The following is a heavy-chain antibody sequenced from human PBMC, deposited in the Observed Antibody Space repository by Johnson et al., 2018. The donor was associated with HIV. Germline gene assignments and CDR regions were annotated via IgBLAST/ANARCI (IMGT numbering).Heavy chain of an antibody. D-gene: IGHD6-19*01. CDR2: ISGSGSTI. V-gene: IGHV3-11*01. Sequence: QVQLVESGGGLVKPGGSLRLSCAASEFVLSDYYMSWVRQAPEKGLEWISYISGSGSTIYYADSVKGRFTIYRDTAKNSLYLQMNSLRAEATALYYCAKDRAVAGYDACDIWGQGTMVTVSS. CDR3: AKDRAVAGYDACDI. CDR1: EFVLSDYY. J-gene: IGHJ3*02.